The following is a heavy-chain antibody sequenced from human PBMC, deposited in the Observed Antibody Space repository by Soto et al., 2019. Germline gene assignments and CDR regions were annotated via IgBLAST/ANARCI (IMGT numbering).Heavy chain of an antibody. CDR1: GFTFSSHA. D-gene: IGHD4-17*01. Sequence: PGGSLRLSCAASGFTFSSHAMNWVRQAPGKGLEWVAIISYEGSTKYYADSVKGRFTISRDNSKNTVYLQLNSLRAEDTAVYYCARAQTSTVVTSSNFDPWGQGTLVTVSS. J-gene: IGHJ5*02. V-gene: IGHV3-30-3*01. CDR3: ARAQTSTVVTSSNFDP. CDR2: ISYEGSTK.